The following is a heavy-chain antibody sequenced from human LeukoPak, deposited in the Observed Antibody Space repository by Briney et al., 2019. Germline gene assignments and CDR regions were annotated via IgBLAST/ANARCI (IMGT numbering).Heavy chain of an antibody. CDR2: ISGSGGST. D-gene: IGHD2-2*01. CDR3: AREGAYCSSTSCQSVYFDY. V-gene: IGHV3-23*01. Sequence: GGSLRLSCAASGFTFSNAWMSWVRQAPGKGLEWVSAISGSGGSTYYADSVKGRFTISRDNSKNTLYLQMNSLRAEDTAVYYCAREGAYCSSTSCQSVYFDYWGQGTLVTVSS. CDR1: GFTFSNAW. J-gene: IGHJ4*02.